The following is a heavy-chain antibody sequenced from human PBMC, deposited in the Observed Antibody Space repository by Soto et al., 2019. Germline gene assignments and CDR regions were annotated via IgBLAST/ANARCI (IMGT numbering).Heavy chain of an antibody. Sequence: EVQLVESGGGLVQPGRSLRLSCAASGFTFDDYAMHWVRQAPGKGLEWVSGISWNSGSIGYADSVKGRFTISRDNAKNSLYLQMNSPRAEDTALYYCAKGAIVVVITTYFDYWGQGTLVTVSS. J-gene: IGHJ4*02. CDR3: AKGAIVVVITTYFDY. V-gene: IGHV3-9*01. CDR2: ISWNSGSI. CDR1: GFTFDDYA. D-gene: IGHD3-22*01.